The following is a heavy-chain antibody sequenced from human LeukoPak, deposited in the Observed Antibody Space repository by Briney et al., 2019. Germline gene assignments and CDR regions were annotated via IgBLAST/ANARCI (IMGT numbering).Heavy chain of an antibody. CDR3: AREIIVVVPAAEGDIFDY. CDR1: GYTFTGYY. V-gene: IGHV1-2*02. CDR2: INPNSGGT. D-gene: IGHD2-2*01. Sequence: ASVKVSCKASGYTFTGYYMHWVRQAPGQGLELMGWINPNSGGTNYAQKFQGRVTMTRDTSISTAYMELSRLRSDDTAVYYCAREIIVVVPAAEGDIFDYWGQGTLVTVSS. J-gene: IGHJ4*02.